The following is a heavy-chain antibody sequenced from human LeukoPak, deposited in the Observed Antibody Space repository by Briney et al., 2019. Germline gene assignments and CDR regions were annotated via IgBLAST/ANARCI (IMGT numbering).Heavy chain of an antibody. CDR2: IYHSGST. J-gene: IGHJ4*02. Sequence: SETLSLTCAVSGYSISSGYYWGWIRQPPGKGLEWIGSIYHSGSTYYNPSLKSRVTISVDTSKNQFSLKLSSVTAADTAVYYCASVDSSGYYYSNGPFDYWGLGTLVTVSS. CDR3: ASVDSSGYYYSNGPFDY. V-gene: IGHV4-38-2*01. CDR1: GYSISSGYY. D-gene: IGHD3-22*01.